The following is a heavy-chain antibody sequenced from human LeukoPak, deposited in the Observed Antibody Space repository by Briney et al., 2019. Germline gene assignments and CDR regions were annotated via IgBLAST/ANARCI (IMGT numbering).Heavy chain of an antibody. Sequence: GGSLRLSCAASGFTFSSYVMHWVRQAPGKGLEWVAIISYDGSNEYYADSVKGRFTISRGNSKNTLYLQMNSLRAEDTAVYYCAKASSGWWDEYFQHWGQGTLVTVSS. CDR3: AKASSGWWDEYFQH. CDR1: GFTFSSYV. D-gene: IGHD6-19*01. CDR2: ISYDGSNE. J-gene: IGHJ1*01. V-gene: IGHV3-30*04.